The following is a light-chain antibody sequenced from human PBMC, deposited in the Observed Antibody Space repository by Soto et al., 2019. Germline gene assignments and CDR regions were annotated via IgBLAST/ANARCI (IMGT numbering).Light chain of an antibody. CDR1: SPNIGSNT. V-gene: IGLV1-44*01. CDR3: AAWDDSLKGYV. Sequence: QLVLTQPPSASGTPGQRVTISCSGGSPNIGSNTVYWYQQHPGTAPKLLIYSNNQRPSGVPDRFSGSRSGTSASLAISGLQSEDEADYYCAAWDDSLKGYVFGTGTKLTVL. CDR2: SNN. J-gene: IGLJ1*01.